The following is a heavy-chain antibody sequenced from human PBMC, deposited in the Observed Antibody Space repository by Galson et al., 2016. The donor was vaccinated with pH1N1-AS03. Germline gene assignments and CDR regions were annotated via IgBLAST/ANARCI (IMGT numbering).Heavy chain of an antibody. V-gene: IGHV1-46*01. D-gene: IGHD3-10*01. Sequence: SVKVSCKASGYTFSRYYMHWMRQAPGQGPEWMGVIDPSIGSTTYAQKFHGRVNMTRDTATTTAYMELRSLRSDDTAVYYCATYGSGSRGGFDYWGQGALITVSS. CDR2: IDPSIGST. CDR3: ATYGSGSRGGFDY. CDR1: GYTFSRYY. J-gene: IGHJ4*02.